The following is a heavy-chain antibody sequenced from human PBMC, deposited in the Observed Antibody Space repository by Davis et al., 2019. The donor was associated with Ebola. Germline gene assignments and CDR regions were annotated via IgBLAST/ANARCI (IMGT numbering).Heavy chain of an antibody. J-gene: IGHJ4*02. D-gene: IGHD6-13*01. CDR1: GFTFSSYS. V-gene: IGHV3-48*02. Sequence: PGGSLRLSCAASGFTFSSYSMNWVRQAPGKGLEWVSYISISSSTIYYADSVKGRFTISRDNAKNSLYLQMNSLRDEGTAVYYCARGGYSSSWYYFDYWGQGTLVTVSS. CDR2: ISISSSTI. CDR3: ARGGYSSSWYYFDY.